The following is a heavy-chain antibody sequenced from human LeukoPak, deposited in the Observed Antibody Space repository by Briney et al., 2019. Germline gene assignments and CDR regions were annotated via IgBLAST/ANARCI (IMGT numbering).Heavy chain of an antibody. D-gene: IGHD2-21*01. J-gene: IGHJ6*02. CDR2: IYYSGST. V-gene: IGHV4-31*03. CDR3: ARGGDPHYGMDV. CDR1: GGSISSGDYY. Sequence: KPSETLSLTCTVSGGSISSGDYYWSWIRQHPGKGLEWIGFIYYSGSTYYNPSLKSRITISVDTSKNQFSLKLSSVTAADTAVYYRARGGDPHYGMDVWGQGTTVTVSS.